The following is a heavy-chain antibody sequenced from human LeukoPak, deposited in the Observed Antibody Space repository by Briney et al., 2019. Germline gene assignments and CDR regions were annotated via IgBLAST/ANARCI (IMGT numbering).Heavy chain of an antibody. D-gene: IGHD7-27*01. CDR3: AKDGLGIWSRGYFDY. J-gene: IGHJ4*02. Sequence: GGSLRLSCAASGFTFSSYGMNWVRQAPGKGLEWVSYISSSSSTIYYADSVKGRFTISRDNSKNTLYLQMNSLRAEDTAVYYCAKDGLGIWSRGYFDYWGQGTLVTVSS. V-gene: IGHV3-48*01. CDR2: ISSSSSTI. CDR1: GFTFSSYG.